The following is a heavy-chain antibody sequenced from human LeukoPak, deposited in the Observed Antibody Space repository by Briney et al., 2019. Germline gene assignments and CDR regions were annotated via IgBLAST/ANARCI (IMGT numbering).Heavy chain of an antibody. CDR1: GGSIRSSSYY. Sequence: KPSETLSLTSIVTGGSIRSSSYYWGWIRQPPGKGLEWIGSIYYSGSTYYNPSLKSRVTISVDTSTNQFSLKLSSVTAADTAVYYCASQPYYDILTGYSPFDYWGQGTLVTVSP. V-gene: IGHV4-39*01. CDR2: IYYSGST. D-gene: IGHD3-9*01. J-gene: IGHJ4*02. CDR3: ASQPYYDILTGYSPFDY.